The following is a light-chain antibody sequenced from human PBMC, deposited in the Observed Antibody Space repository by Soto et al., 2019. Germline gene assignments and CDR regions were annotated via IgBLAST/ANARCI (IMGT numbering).Light chain of an antibody. CDR2: ANT. Sequence: QSVLTQPPSVSGAPEQRVTITCTGSSSNIGAGFHVHWYEQLPGTAPKLLIDANTNRPSGVPDRYSGSKSGTSASLAITGLQAEDEADYYCQSYDSSSLGFGGRTKLTVI. CDR1: SSNIGAGFH. V-gene: IGLV1-40*01. J-gene: IGLJ3*02. CDR3: QSYDSSSLG.